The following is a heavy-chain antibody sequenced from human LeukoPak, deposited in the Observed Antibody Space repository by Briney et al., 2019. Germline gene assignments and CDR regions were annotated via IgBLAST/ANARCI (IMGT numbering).Heavy chain of an antibody. D-gene: IGHD6-6*01. CDR1: GYTFTSYD. V-gene: IGHV1-8*01. CDR2: MNPNSGNT. J-gene: IGHJ5*02. Sequence: ASVKVSCKASGYTFTSYDINWVRQATGQGLEWMGWMNPNSGNTGYAQKFQGRVTMTRNTSISTAYMELSSLRSEDTVVYYCARGVGSSSSHWFDPWGQGTLVTVSS. CDR3: ARGVGSSSSHWFDP.